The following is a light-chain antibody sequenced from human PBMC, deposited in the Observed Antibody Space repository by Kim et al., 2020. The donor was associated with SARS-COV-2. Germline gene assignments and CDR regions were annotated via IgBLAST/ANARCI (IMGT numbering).Light chain of an antibody. V-gene: IGKV1-8*01. CDR3: QHYNNYPYT. CDR2: AAS. Sequence: AIRMTQSPSTLSASTGDRVTITCRASQGISSYLAWYQQKPGKAPKLLIYAASTLQSGVPTSFSGSGSGTDFTLTISCLQSEDFATYYGQHYNNYPYTFGQGTKLEI. J-gene: IGKJ2*01. CDR1: QGISSY.